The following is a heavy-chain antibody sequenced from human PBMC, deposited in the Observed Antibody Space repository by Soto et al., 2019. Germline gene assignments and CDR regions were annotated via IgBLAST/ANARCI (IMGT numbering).Heavy chain of an antibody. D-gene: IGHD7-27*01. V-gene: IGHV4-39*07. Sequence: SETLSLTCTVSGGSISSSSYYWGWIRQPPGKGLEWIGYIYYSGSTNYNPSLKSRVTISVDTSKNQFSLKLSSVTAADTAVYYCASSSWDLTFDYWGQGTLVTVSS. CDR3: ASSSWDLTFDY. CDR1: GGSISSSSYY. J-gene: IGHJ4*02. CDR2: IYYSGST.